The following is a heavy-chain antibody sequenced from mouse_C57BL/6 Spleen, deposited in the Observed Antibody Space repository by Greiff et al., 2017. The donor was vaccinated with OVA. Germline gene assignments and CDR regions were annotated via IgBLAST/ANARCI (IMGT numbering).Heavy chain of an antibody. Sequence: QVQLQQPGAELVKPGASVKLSCKASGYSFTSYWMHWVKQRNGRGLEWIGRIDPNSGGHKYNEKFKGKATLTVNKPSSTAYMQLSSLTSDDSAVYYCARGRLPRYFDVWGTGTTVTVSS. J-gene: IGHJ1*03. V-gene: IGHV1-72*01. CDR3: ARGRLPRYFDV. D-gene: IGHD2-2*01. CDR1: GYSFTSYW. CDR2: IDPNSGGH.